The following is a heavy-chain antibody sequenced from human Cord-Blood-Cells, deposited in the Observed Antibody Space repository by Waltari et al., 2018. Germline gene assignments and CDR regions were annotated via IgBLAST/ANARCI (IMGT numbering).Heavy chain of an antibody. CDR3: AREDEMEWLLYKEDAFDI. D-gene: IGHD3-3*01. Sequence: QVQLVQSAAEVKKPGHSVKVSCTASGYTFTGYYMHWVRQAPGQGLEWMGWINPNSGGTNYAQKFQGRVTMTRDTSISTAYMWLSRMRSDDTAVYYCAREDEMEWLLYKEDAFDIWGQGTMVTVSS. V-gene: IGHV1-2*02. CDR1: GYTFTGYY. CDR2: INPNSGGT. J-gene: IGHJ3*02.